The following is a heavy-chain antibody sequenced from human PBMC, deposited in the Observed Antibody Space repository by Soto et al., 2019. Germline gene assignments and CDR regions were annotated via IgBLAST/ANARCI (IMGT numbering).Heavy chain of an antibody. CDR3: ARDIRRISELYYYDSSGYYCY. CDR2: INPNSGGT. D-gene: IGHD3-22*01. J-gene: IGHJ4*02. Sequence: ASVKVSCKASGYPFTGYYMHWVRQAPGQGLEWMGWINPNSGGTNYAQKFQGRVTMTRDTSISTAYMELSRLRSDDTAVYYCARDIRRISELYYYDSSGYYCYWGQGTLVTVSS. CDR1: GYPFTGYY. V-gene: IGHV1-2*02.